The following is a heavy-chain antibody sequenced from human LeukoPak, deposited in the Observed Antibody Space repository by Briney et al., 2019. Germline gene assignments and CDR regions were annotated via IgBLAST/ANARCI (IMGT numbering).Heavy chain of an antibody. D-gene: IGHD6-19*01. Sequence: PGGSLRLSCAASRLTVSSNYMSWVRQAPGKGLVWVSVLYSGGDTYYADSVKGRFAISRDSAKNSLYLQMNNLRPDATAVYYCARGATVAGDFDYWGQGTLVTVSS. CDR1: RLTVSSNY. J-gene: IGHJ4*02. CDR2: LYSGGDT. V-gene: IGHV3-66*01. CDR3: ARGATVAGDFDY.